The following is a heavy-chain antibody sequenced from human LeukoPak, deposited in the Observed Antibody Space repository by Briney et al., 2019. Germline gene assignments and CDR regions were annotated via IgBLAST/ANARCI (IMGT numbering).Heavy chain of an antibody. CDR2: ISYDGSNK. V-gene: IGHV3-30*04. CDR1: GFTFSSYA. CDR3: ARTAAAAGTGDY. D-gene: IGHD6-13*01. J-gene: IGHJ4*02. Sequence: GGSLRLSCAASGFTFSSYAMHWVRQAPGKGLEWVAVISYDGSNKYYADSVKGRFTISRDNSKNTLYLQMNSLRAEDTAVYYCARTAAAAGTGDYWGQGTLVTVSS.